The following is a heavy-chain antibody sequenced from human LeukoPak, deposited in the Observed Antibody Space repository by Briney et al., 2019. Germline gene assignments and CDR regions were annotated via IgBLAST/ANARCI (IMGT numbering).Heavy chain of an antibody. CDR2: ISSDGITI. CDR3: ARPTISSGLLDP. Sequence: GGSLRLSCTASGFIFNRYAMNWVRQTPGKGLEWVSFISSDGITIYYADSVRGRFTVSRDNGKNSLFLRMDSLRDEDTALYYCARPTISSGLLDPWGQGTLVTVSS. V-gene: IGHV3-48*02. J-gene: IGHJ5*02. CDR1: GFIFNRYA. D-gene: IGHD6-19*01.